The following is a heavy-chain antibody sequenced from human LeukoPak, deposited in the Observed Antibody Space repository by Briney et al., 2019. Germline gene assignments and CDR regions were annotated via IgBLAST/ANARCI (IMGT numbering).Heavy chain of an antibody. D-gene: IGHD2-15*01. CDR1: GGPISSFY. CDR3: ARAPDSGAALSMDV. J-gene: IGHJ6*02. V-gene: IGHV4-4*07. CDR2: IYSSGSS. Sequence: SETLSLTCDVSGGPISSFYWTWIRQPVGKGLEWIGRIYSSGSSNYNPSLKSRVTISVDTSKNQFSLKLSSVTAADTAVYYCARAPDSGAALSMDVWGQGTTVTVSS.